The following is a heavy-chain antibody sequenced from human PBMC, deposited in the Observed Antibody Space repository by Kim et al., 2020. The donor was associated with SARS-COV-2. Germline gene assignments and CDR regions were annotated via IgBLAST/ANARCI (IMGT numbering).Heavy chain of an antibody. CDR2: ISYDGSNK. V-gene: IGHV3-30-3*01. D-gene: IGHD6-6*01. CDR1: GFTFSSYA. CDR3: ARVRGVDPGKISWKQLAKIRPGYYYGMDV. Sequence: GGSLRLSCAASGFTFSSYAMHWVRQAPGKGLEWVAVISYDGSNKYYADSVKGRFTISRDNSKNTLYLQMNSPRAEDTAVYYCARVRGVDPGKISWKQLAKIRPGYYYGMDVWGQGTTVTVSS. J-gene: IGHJ6*02.